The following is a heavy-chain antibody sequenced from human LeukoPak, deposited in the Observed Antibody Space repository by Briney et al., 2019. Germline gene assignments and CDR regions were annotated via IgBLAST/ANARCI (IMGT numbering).Heavy chain of an antibody. CDR2: ISSSSSFI. D-gene: IGHD6-19*01. J-gene: IGHJ6*03. Sequence: RPGGSLRLSCAGSGFTFSRYNMNWVRQAPGKGLERVSSISSSSSFIFYADSVKGRFTISRDNAKNSLCLQMNSLRAEDRAVYYCARDAQWLIPEGYFYYMDVWGKGTTVTVSS. V-gene: IGHV3-21*01. CDR3: ARDAQWLIPEGYFYYMDV. CDR1: GFTFSRYN.